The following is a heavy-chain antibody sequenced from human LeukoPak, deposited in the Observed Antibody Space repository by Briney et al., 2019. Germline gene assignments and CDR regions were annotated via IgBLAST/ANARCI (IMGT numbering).Heavy chain of an antibody. Sequence: GRSLRLSCAASGFTFSSYGMHWVRQAPGKGLEWVAVISYDGSNKYYADSVKGRFTIPRDNSKNTLYLQMNGLRAEDTAVYYCAKDSSPEYFQHWGQGTLVTVSS. CDR1: GFTFSSYG. CDR2: ISYDGSNK. V-gene: IGHV3-30*18. J-gene: IGHJ1*01. D-gene: IGHD6-19*01. CDR3: AKDSSPEYFQH.